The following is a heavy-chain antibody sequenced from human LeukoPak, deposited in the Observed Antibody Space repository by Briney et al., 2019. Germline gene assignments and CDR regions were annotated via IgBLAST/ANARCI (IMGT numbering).Heavy chain of an antibody. J-gene: IGHJ4*02. CDR2: IIPIFGTA. V-gene: IGHV1-69*13. Sequence: ASVKVSCKASGGTFSSYAISWVRRAPGQGLEWMGGIIPIFGTANYAQKFQGRVTITADESTSTAYMELSSLRSEDTAVYYCARERPRYYYDSSGYLPFDYWGQGTLVTVSS. CDR1: GGTFSSYA. CDR3: ARERPRYYYDSSGYLPFDY. D-gene: IGHD3-22*01.